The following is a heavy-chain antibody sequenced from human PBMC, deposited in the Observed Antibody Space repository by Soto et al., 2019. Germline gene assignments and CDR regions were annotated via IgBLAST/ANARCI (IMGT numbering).Heavy chain of an antibody. CDR3: GKVRGRYDGSGSELDY. CDR1: GFTFSSYA. J-gene: IGHJ4*02. V-gene: IGHV3-23*01. Sequence: EVQLLESGGGLVQPGGSLRLSCAASGFTFSSYAMNWVRQAPGKGLEWVSGISDSGGSTYYADSVKGRFTISRDNSKNRLYLKMNSLRAEDTAVYYCGKVRGRYDGSGSELDYWGPGTLVTVSS. D-gene: IGHD3-10*01. CDR2: ISDSGGST.